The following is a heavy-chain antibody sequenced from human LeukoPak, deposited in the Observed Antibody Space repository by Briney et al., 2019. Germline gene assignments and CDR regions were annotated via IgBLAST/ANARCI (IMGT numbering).Heavy chain of an antibody. V-gene: IGHV4-31*03. J-gene: IGHJ4*02. D-gene: IGHD3-10*01. CDR3: AREGYYGSGSTFDY. Sequence: PSQTLSLTCTVSGGSISSGGYYWSWIRQHPGKGPEWIGYIYYSGSTYYNPSLKSRVTISVDTSKNQFSLKLSSVTAADTAVYYCAREGYYGSGSTFDYWGQGTLVTVPS. CDR2: IYYSGST. CDR1: GGSISSGGYY.